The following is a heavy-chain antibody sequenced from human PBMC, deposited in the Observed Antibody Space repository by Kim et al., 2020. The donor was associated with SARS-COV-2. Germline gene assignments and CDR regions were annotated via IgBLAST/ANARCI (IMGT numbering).Heavy chain of an antibody. D-gene: IGHD6-13*01. V-gene: IGHV1-2*02. CDR3: ARVAAAGNWFDP. J-gene: IGHJ5*02. Sequence: YAQRFQGRVTMTRDTSFSTAYMELSRLRSDDTAVYYCARVAAAGNWFDPWGQGTLVTVSS.